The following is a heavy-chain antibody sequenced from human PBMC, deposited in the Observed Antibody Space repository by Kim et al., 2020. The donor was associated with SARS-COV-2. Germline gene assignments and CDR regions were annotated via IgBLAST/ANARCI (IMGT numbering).Heavy chain of an antibody. D-gene: IGHD1-26*01. CDR3: ASRGYTGTYYYCDY. Sequence: DAESEQGRFTISRDNAKSTLYLKMSSLSAEDTAVYYCASRGYTGTYYYCDYWGQGTLVPVSS. J-gene: IGHJ4*02. V-gene: IGHV3-74*01.